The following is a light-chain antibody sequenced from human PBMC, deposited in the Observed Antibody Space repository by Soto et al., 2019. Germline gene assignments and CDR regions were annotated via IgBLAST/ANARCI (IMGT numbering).Light chain of an antibody. CDR1: QSVSSN. V-gene: IGKV3D-15*01. Sequence: IVMTHSPATLSVSPWERATLSCRASQSVSSNLAWYQQKPGQAPNLLIYDASNRATGIPARFSGSGSGTDFTLTISSLEPEDFAVYYCQQYNNWPRKFGQGTKVDIK. CDR3: QQYNNWPRK. J-gene: IGKJ1*01. CDR2: DAS.